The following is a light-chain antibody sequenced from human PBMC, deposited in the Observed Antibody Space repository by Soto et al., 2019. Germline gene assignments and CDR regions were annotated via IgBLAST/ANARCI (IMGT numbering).Light chain of an antibody. CDR3: QQYGTSPRT. V-gene: IGKV3-15*01. CDR1: QSLSIN. J-gene: IGKJ5*01. CDR2: AAS. Sequence: EIVMTQSPTTLSVSPGERPILSCRASQSLSINLAWYQQKPGQAPRLLIYAASNRATGVPARFSGSGSGTDFTLTISRLESEDFAVYICQQYGTSPRTFGQGTRLEIK.